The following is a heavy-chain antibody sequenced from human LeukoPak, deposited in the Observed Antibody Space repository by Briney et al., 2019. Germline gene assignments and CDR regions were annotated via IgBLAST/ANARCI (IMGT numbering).Heavy chain of an antibody. CDR3: ARQDGSGSYPYYYYYGMDV. J-gene: IGHJ6*02. CDR1: GYSFTSYW. D-gene: IGHD3-10*01. Sequence: GESLKISCKGSGYSFTSYWIGWVRQMPGKGLEWMGIIYPGDSDTRYSPSFQGQVTISADKSISTAYLQWSSLKASDTAMYYCARQDGSGSYPYYYYYGMDVWGQGTTVTVSS. CDR2: IYPGDSDT. V-gene: IGHV5-51*01.